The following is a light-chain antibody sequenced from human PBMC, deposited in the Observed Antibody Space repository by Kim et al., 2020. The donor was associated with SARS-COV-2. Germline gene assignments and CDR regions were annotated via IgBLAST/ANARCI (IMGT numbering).Light chain of an antibody. CDR2: LGS. CDR1: QSLLQSNGYNY. CDR3: MQALQTPLT. V-gene: IGKV2-28*01. Sequence: EPASITCRSSQSLLQSNGYNYLDWYLQKPGQSPQLLIYLGSNRASGVPDRFSASGSGTDFTLKISRVEAEDVGVYYCMQALQTPLTFGGGTKLEI. J-gene: IGKJ4*01.